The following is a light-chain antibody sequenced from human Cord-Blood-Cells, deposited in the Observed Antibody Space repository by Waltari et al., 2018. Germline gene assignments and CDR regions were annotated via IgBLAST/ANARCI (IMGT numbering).Light chain of an antibody. CDR2: DVS. J-gene: IGLJ1*01. Sequence: QSALTQPASVSGSPGQSITISCTGTSSDVGGYNYASWSQQHPGKAPKLMIYDVSNRPSGVSNRFSGSKSGNTASLTISGLQAEDEADYYCSSYTSSSTRVFGTGTKVTVL. CDR3: SSYTSSSTRV. V-gene: IGLV2-14*03. CDR1: SSDVGGYNY.